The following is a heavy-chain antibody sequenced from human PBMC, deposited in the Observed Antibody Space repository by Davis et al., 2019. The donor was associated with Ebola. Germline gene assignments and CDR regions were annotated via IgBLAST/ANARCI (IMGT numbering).Heavy chain of an antibody. CDR2: INSDGSST. V-gene: IGHV3-74*01. CDR3: AVTPKYWYYFDY. J-gene: IGHJ4*02. D-gene: IGHD4-23*01. Sequence: PGGSLRLSCAASGFTFSSYWMHWLRQAPGKGLVWVSRINSDGSSTSYADSVKGRFTISRDNAKNTLYLQMNSLRAEDTAVYYCAVTPKYWYYFDYWGQGTLVTVSS. CDR1: GFTFSSYW.